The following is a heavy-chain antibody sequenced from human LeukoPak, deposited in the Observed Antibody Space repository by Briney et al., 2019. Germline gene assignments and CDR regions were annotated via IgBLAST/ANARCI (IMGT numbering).Heavy chain of an antibody. D-gene: IGHD2-8*02. CDR3: VRDVSLGFCTGGACSAHFDY. CDR1: GFTFDDYA. Sequence: GRSLRLSCVASGFTFDDYAMHWVRQTPGKGMEWVSDISWNSGTTVYVDSVEGRFTISRDNAKNSLYLQMYSLRPEDMASYYCVRDVSLGFCTGGACSAHFDYWGQGTLVIVSS. V-gene: IGHV3-9*03. J-gene: IGHJ4*02. CDR2: ISWNSGTT.